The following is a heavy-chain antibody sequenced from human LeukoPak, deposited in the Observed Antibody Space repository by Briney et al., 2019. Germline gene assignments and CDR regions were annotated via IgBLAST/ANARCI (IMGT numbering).Heavy chain of an antibody. V-gene: IGHV3-23*01. CDR1: VFTFNKYA. CDR2: IIGSVEST. D-gene: IGHD2-15*01. Sequence: GGSLRLSCAASVFTFNKYAMSWVRQAPGKGLEGVSAIIGSVESTYYAVSVNGRFTIPRDNSKDTLYLQLSSLRAEDTARHCCSKTAQDCSDGPCYSGYFYYMDVWGKGTTVTVSS. J-gene: IGHJ6*03. CDR3: SKTAQDCSDGPCYSGYFYYMDV.